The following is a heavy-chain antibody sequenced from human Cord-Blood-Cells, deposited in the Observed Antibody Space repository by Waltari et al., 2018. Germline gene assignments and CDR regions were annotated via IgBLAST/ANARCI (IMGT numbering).Heavy chain of an antibody. CDR2: INPNSGGT. J-gene: IGHJ2*01. CDR3: ARDLNWYFDL. V-gene: IGHV1-2*02. Sequence: QVQLVQSGAEVKKHGASVKVSGTASGYTFTGHYMHWVRQAPGQGLEWTGWINPNSGGTNYAQKFQGRVTMTRDTSISTAYMELSRLRSDDTAVYYCARDLNWYFDLWGRGTLVTVSS. CDR1: GYTFTGHY.